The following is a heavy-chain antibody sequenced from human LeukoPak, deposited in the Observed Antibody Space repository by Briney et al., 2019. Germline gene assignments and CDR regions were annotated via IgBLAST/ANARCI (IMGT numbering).Heavy chain of an antibody. D-gene: IGHD2-2*01. J-gene: IGHJ6*03. CDR2: IYYSGST. CDR3: ARQGRDAYYYYYYMDV. V-gene: IGHV4-39*01. CDR1: GGFISSSSYY. Sequence: SETLSLTCSVSGGFISSSSYYWGWFRQPPGKGLEWIGTIYYSGSTYYNPSLKSRVTRSVDTSKNQFSLKLSSVTAADTAVYYCARQGRDAYYYYYYMDVWGKGTTVTVSS.